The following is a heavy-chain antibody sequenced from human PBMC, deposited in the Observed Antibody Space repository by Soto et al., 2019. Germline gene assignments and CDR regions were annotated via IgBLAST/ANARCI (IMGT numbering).Heavy chain of an antibody. CDR1: GYTFTGYY. CDR2: INPNSGGT. CDR3: ARRYCSSTSCRNWFDP. Sequence: ASVKVSCKASGYTFTGYYMHWVRQAPGQGLEWMGWINPNSGGTNYAQKFQGWVTITRDKSTSTAYMELSSLRSEDTAVYYCARRYCSSTSCRNWFDPWGQGTLVTVSS. J-gene: IGHJ5*02. D-gene: IGHD2-2*01. V-gene: IGHV1-2*04.